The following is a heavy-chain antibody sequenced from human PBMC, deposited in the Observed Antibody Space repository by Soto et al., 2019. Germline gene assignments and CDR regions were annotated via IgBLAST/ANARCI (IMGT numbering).Heavy chain of an antibody. CDR2: ISYDGSYK. CDR3: ARENYGDYLNWFDP. J-gene: IGHJ5*02. Sequence: GGSLRLSCAASGFTFSSYGMHWVRQAPGKGLEWVAVISYDGSYKYYADSVKGRFTISRDNSKNTLYLQMNSLRDEDTAVYYCARENYGDYLNWFDPWGQGTLVTVSS. D-gene: IGHD4-17*01. CDR1: GFTFSSYG. V-gene: IGHV3-30*03.